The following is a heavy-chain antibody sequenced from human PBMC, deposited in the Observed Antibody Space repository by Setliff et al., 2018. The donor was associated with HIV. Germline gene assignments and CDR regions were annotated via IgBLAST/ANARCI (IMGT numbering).Heavy chain of an antibody. CDR1: GGSMSRVY. D-gene: IGHD3-10*01. CDR3: ARGSYGSGTYDY. J-gene: IGHJ4*02. CDR2: VSASGTT. Sequence: SETLSLTCSVSGGSMSRVYWTWIRQPPGKGLEWIGDVSASGTTKYNPSLRSRVTISGDSSKNQFSLRLSSVTAADTAVYYCARGSYGSGTYDYWGQGTLVTVSS. V-gene: IGHV4-4*08.